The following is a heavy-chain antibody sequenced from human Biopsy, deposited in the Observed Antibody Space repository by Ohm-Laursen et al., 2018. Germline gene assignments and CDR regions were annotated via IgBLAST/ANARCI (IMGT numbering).Heavy chain of an antibody. Sequence: SETLSLTCAVTYGSISGHYWSWIRQTPGKGLEWIGEINHSGRTNYSPSLKSRVTISVDTSKNQFSLKVRSVTAADTAVYYCVRGVDYYDPYHYYALDVWGQGTTVTVSS. J-gene: IGHJ6*02. CDR1: YGSISGHY. V-gene: IGHV4-34*01. CDR2: INHSGRT. D-gene: IGHD3-22*01. CDR3: VRGVDYYDPYHYYALDV.